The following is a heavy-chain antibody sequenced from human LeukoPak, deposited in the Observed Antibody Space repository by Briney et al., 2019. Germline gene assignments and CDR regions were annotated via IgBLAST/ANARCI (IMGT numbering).Heavy chain of an antibody. Sequence: GGSLRLSCAASGFTFSDYNMRWIRQAPGKGLEWVSSISRSGSTKYYADSVKGRFTISRDNAKNSLFLQMNSLRAGDTAVYYCARVTRGLFDYWGQGTLVTVSS. V-gene: IGHV3-11*04. CDR1: GFTFSDYN. CDR2: ISRSGSTK. J-gene: IGHJ4*02. CDR3: ARVTRGLFDY.